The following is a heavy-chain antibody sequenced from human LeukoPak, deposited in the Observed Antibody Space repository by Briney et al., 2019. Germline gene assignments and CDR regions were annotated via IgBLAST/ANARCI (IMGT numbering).Heavy chain of an antibody. CDR2: INTNTGNP. Sequence: ASVKVSCKASGYTFTSYDINWVRQAPGQGLEWMGWINTNTGNPTYAQGFTGRFVFSLDTSVSTAYLQISSLKAEDTAVYYCARDMRYYYDSSPYYFDYWGQGTLVTVSS. D-gene: IGHD3-22*01. CDR1: GYTFTSYD. J-gene: IGHJ4*02. CDR3: ARDMRYYYDSSPYYFDY. V-gene: IGHV7-4-1*02.